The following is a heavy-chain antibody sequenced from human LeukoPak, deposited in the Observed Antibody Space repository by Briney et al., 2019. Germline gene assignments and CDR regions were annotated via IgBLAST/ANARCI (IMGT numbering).Heavy chain of an antibody. Sequence: GASVKVSCKASGYTFTSYGISWVRQAPGQGLEWMGWISAYNGNTNYAQKLQGRVTMTTDTSTSTAYMELRSLRSDDTAVYYCARDEVNCSGGSCYSVGAFDIWGQGTMVTVSS. D-gene: IGHD2-15*01. CDR2: ISAYNGNT. CDR1: GYTFTSYG. J-gene: IGHJ3*02. CDR3: ARDEVNCSGGSCYSVGAFDI. V-gene: IGHV1-18*01.